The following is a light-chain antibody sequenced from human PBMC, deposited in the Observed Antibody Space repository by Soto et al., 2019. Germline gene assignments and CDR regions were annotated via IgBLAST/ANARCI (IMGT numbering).Light chain of an antibody. CDR2: EVS. J-gene: IGLJ1*01. CDR3: SLQTSENAYV. V-gene: IGLV2-14*01. Sequence: QSELTHPASGSGSPGQSITITYTGTSSDIGDYDYVSWYQQHPGKAPKLLISEVSNRPSGVSNRFSGSKSGNTASLTISGLQAEDEADYYCSLQTSENAYVVGTGTKVTV. CDR1: SSDIGDYDY.